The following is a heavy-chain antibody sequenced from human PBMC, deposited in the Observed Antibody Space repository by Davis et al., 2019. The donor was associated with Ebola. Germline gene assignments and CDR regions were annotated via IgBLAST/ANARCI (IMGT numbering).Heavy chain of an antibody. CDR3: ARDLGVVTVTGDY. D-gene: IGHD2-21*02. CDR2: IIPILGIA. J-gene: IGHJ4*02. CDR1: GGTFINYA. Sequence: SVKVSCKASGGTFINYAINWVRQAPGQGLEWMGRIIPILGIANYAQKFQGRVTITADKSTSTAYMELSSLRSEDTAVYYCARDLGVVTVTGDYWGQGTLVTVSS. V-gene: IGHV1-69*04.